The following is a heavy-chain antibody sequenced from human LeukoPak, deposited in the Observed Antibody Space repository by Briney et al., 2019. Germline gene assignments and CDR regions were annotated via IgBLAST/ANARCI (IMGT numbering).Heavy chain of an antibody. CDR1: GFTFSTYW. Sequence: GGSLRLSCAASGFTFSTYWMNWVRQAPGKGLVWVSRINGDGSSSTYADSVKGRFTISRDNAKNTLYLQMNSLRAEDTAVYYCTRKPGMDVWGLGTTVTVSS. CDR2: INGDGSSS. CDR3: TRKPGMDV. J-gene: IGHJ6*02. V-gene: IGHV3-74*01.